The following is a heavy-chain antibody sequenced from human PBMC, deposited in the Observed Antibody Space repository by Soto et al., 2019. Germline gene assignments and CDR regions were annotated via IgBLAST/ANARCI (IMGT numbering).Heavy chain of an antibody. CDR1: GFTFDDYA. Sequence: SLRLSCAASGFTFDDYAMHWVRQAPGKGLEWVSGISWNSGSIGYADSVKGRFTISRDNAKNSLYLQMNSLRAEDTALYYCAKGVRGVIAYYYYGMDVWGQGTTVTVSS. J-gene: IGHJ6*02. D-gene: IGHD3-10*01. V-gene: IGHV3-9*01. CDR3: AKGVRGVIAYYYYGMDV. CDR2: ISWNSGSI.